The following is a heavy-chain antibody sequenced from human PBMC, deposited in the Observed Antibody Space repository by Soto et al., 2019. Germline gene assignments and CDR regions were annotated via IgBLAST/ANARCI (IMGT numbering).Heavy chain of an antibody. D-gene: IGHD3-9*01. Sequence: ASVKVSCKASGGTFSSYTISWVRRAPGQGLEWMGRIIPILGIANYAQKFQGRVTITADKSTSTAYMELSSLRSEDTAVYYCARDLCGDILTRYYCDNWFDPWGPG. CDR1: GGTFSSYT. V-gene: IGHV1-69*04. J-gene: IGHJ5*02. CDR3: ARDLCGDILTRYYCDNWFDP. CDR2: IIPILGIA.